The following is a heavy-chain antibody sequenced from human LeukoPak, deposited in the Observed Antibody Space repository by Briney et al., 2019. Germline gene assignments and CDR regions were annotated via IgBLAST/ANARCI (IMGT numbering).Heavy chain of an antibody. J-gene: IGHJ5*02. CDR2: IYSSGTT. D-gene: IGHD1-14*01. V-gene: IGHV4-39*01. Sequence: SETLSLTCTVIGDSISGTTYYWGWIRQPPGKGLEWIGSIYSSGTTYYNPSLKSRDTISVDTSKNQFSLSLSSVTAADTAIYYCVRQNSWYNPLDPWGQGTLVTVSS. CDR3: VRQNSWYNPLDP. CDR1: GDSISGTTYY.